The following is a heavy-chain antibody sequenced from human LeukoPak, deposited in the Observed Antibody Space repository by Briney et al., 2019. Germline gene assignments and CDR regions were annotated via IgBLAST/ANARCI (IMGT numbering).Heavy chain of an antibody. CDR1: GGSISGSGSY. Sequence: SETLSLTSSVSGGSISGSGSYWGWIRQPPGKGLEWIGGISYTGNTHYNPSLKSRVTISADTSKNHFPLKVTSVTAADTAVFYCARDRGGNFEFGMDVWGQGTTVTVSS. J-gene: IGHJ6*02. CDR3: ARDRGGNFEFGMDV. D-gene: IGHD4-23*01. CDR2: ISYTGNT. V-gene: IGHV4-39*06.